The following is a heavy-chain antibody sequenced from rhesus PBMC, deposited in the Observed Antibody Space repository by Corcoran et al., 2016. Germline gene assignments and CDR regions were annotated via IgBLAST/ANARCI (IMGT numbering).Heavy chain of an antibody. CDR3: ARSYSSWSGLYFEF. CDR2: IYGSSGST. Sequence: QVQLQESGPGLVKPSETLSLTCAVSGGSISSNYWCWIRQPPGKGLEWIGYIYGSSGSTYYNPSLKSRVTLSTNTSKSPFSLKLRYVTAADTAVYYCARSYSSWSGLYFEFWGQGALVTVSS. CDR1: GGSISSNY. V-gene: IGHV4-160*01. D-gene: IGHD6-13*01. J-gene: IGHJ1*01.